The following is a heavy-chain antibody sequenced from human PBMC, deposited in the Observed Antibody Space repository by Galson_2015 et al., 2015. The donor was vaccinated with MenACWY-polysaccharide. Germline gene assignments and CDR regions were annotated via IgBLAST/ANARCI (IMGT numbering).Heavy chain of an antibody. CDR2: IKKDGSEK. CDR1: GFTFKNYW. CDR3: ARGHYCIDV. Sequence: SLRLSCAVSGFTFKNYWMSWVRQAPGKGLEWVANIKKDGSEKYCVDSVRGRFTISRDNGRSSLYLQMNGLRAEDTAVYYCARGHYCIDVWGQGPTVIVS. J-gene: IGHJ6*02. V-gene: IGHV3-7*01.